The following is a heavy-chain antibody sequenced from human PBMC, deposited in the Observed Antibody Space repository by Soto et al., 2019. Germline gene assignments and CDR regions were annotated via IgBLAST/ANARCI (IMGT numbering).Heavy chain of an antibody. CDR3: VKSPYSSSSFRVTFDY. D-gene: IGHD6-6*01. CDR2: INPNSGGT. V-gene: IGHV1-2*04. CDR1: GYTFTGYY. J-gene: IGHJ4*02. Sequence: ASVKPSCKACGYTFTGYYMHWVRQAPGQGLEWMGWINPNSGGTNYAQKFQGWVTMTRDTSISTAYMELSSLRADDTAVYYCVKSPYSSSSFRVTFDYWGQGTLVTVSS.